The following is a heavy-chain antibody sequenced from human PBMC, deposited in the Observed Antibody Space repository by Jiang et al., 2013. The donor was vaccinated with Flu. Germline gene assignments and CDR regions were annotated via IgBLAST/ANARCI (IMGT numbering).Heavy chain of an antibody. D-gene: IGHD3-22*01. Sequence: QTLSLTCAISGDSVSSNGTAWNWIRQSPSRGLEWLGRTYYRSKWYNDYAVSVKSRITINPDTSKNQFSLQLNSVTPEDTAVYYCAREKGPIVVVITTGGFDYWGQGTLVTVSS. V-gene: IGHV6-1*01. CDR2: TYYRSKWYN. J-gene: IGHJ4*02. CDR1: GDSVSSNGTA. CDR3: AREKGPIVVVITTGGFDY.